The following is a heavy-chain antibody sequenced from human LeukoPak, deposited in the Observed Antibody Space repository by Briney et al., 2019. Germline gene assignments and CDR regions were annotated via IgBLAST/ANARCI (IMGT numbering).Heavy chain of an antibody. V-gene: IGHV1-69*13. CDR3: ARSGYSYGYPPGTY. J-gene: IGHJ4*02. CDR1: GGTFSSYA. D-gene: IGHD5-18*01. Sequence: SVKVSCKASGGTFSSYAISWVRQAPGQGLEWMGGIIPIFGTANYAQKFQGRVTITADESTSTAYMELSSLRSEDTAVYYCARSGYSYGYPPGTYWGQGTLVTVSS. CDR2: IIPIFGTA.